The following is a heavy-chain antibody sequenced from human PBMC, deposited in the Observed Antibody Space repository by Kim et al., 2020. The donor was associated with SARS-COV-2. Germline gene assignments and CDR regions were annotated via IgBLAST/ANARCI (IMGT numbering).Heavy chain of an antibody. Sequence: GGSLRLSCAASGFTFSSYSMNWVRQAPGKGLEWVSSISSSSSYIYYADSVKGRLTISRDNAKNSLYLQMNSLRAEDTAVYYCARGRGQQELDYWGQGPQVTDST. D-gene: IGHD1-1*01. J-gene: IGHJ4*02. CDR3: ARGRGQQELDY. V-gene: IGHV3-21*01. CDR2: ISSSSSYI. CDR1: GFTFSSYS.